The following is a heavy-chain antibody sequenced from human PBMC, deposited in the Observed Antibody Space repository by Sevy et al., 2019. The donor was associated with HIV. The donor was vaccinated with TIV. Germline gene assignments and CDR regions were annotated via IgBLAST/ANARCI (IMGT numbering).Heavy chain of an antibody. CDR1: GFTFSSYA. V-gene: IGHV3-23*01. D-gene: IGHD2-2*01. CDR3: ATNQLLYWFDP. CDR2: ISGSGGST. Sequence: GGSLRLSCAASGFTFSSYAMSWVRQAPGKGLEWVSAISGSGGSTYYADSVKGRFTISRVNSKNTLYLQMNSLRAEDTAVYYCATNQLLYWFDPWGQGTLVTVSS. J-gene: IGHJ5*02.